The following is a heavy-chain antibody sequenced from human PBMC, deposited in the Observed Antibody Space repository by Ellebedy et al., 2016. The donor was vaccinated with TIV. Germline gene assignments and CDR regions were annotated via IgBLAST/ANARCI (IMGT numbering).Heavy chain of an antibody. V-gene: IGHV3-33*08. Sequence: PGGSLRLSCAASGFTFSSYGMHWVRQAPGKGLEWVAVIWYDGSNKYYADSVKGRFTISRDNSKTTLYRQMNSLRAEDTAVYYCARDEIAVAGTPGLFDYWGQGNLVTVSS. CDR1: GFTFSSYG. J-gene: IGHJ4*02. D-gene: IGHD6-19*01. CDR2: IWYDGSNK. CDR3: ARDEIAVAGTPGLFDY.